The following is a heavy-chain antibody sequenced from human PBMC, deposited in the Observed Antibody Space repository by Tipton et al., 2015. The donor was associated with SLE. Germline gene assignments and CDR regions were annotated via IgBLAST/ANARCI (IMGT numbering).Heavy chain of an antibody. V-gene: IGHV3-53*05. CDR2: IYSDGST. J-gene: IGHJ6*03. Sequence: SLRLSCAGAGFTVSRNYMSWVRQAPGKGLEWVSIIYSDGSTYYGDSVKGRFTISRDNSKNTLFLQMNSLKVDDTAVYYCAREGLGTSYYYYMDVWGKGTTVTVSS. CDR1: GFTVSRNY. CDR3: AREGLGTSYYYYMDV. D-gene: IGHD7-27*01.